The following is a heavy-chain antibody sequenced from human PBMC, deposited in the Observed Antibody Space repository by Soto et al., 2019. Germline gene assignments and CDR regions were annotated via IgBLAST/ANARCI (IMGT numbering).Heavy chain of an antibody. J-gene: IGHJ4*02. V-gene: IGHV1-18*04. CDR2: ISADNGNT. D-gene: IGHD5-18*01. CDR3: ARDPRNTAMVD. Sequence: XSVKVSCEASGYTFRSYGISWVRQAPGQGLEWMGWISADNGNTNYAQKFQGRVTMTTDTSTSTAYMELRSLRSDDTAVYYCARDPRNTAMVDWGQGSLVTVSS. CDR1: GYTFRSYG.